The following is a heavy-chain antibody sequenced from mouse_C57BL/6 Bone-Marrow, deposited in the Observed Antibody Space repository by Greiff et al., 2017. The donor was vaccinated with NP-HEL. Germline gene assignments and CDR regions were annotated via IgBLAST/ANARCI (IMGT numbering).Heavy chain of an antibody. CDR3: ARYNGNYLYYFDY. CDR1: GYTFTSYG. D-gene: IGHD2-1*01. J-gene: IGHJ2*01. V-gene: IGHV1-81*01. Sequence: QVQLQQSGAELARPGASVKLSCKASGYTFTSYGISWVKQRTGQGLEWIGEIYPRSGNTYYNEKFKGKATLTADKSSSTAYMELRSLTSEDSAFYFCARYNGNYLYYFDYWGQGTTLTVSS. CDR2: IYPRSGNT.